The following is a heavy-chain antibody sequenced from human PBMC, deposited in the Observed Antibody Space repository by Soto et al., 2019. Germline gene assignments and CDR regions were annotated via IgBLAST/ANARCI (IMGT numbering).Heavy chain of an antibody. CDR2: IYYSGST. Sequence: SETLSLTCTVSGGSISSSSYYWGWIRQPPGKGLEWIGSIYYSGSTYYNPSLKSRVTISVDTSKNQFSLKLSSVTAADTAVYYCARRGSGSWYYFDYWGQGTLVTVSS. CDR1: GGSISSSSYY. V-gene: IGHV4-39*01. D-gene: IGHD6-13*01. J-gene: IGHJ4*02. CDR3: ARRGSGSWYYFDY.